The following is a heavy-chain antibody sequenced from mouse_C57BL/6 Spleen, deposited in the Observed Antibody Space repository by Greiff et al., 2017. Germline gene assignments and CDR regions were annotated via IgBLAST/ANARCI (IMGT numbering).Heavy chain of an antibody. CDR3: ATNYYGSSYTYYYAMDY. Sequence: VKVVESGAELVKPGASVKISCKASGYTFTDYYINWVKQRPGQGLEWIGKIGPGSGSTYYNEKFKGKATLTADKSSSTAYMQLSSLTSEDSAVYFCATNYYGSSYTYYYAMDYWGQGTSVTVSS. D-gene: IGHD1-1*01. J-gene: IGHJ4*01. CDR1: GYTFTDYY. V-gene: IGHV1-77*01. CDR2: IGPGSGST.